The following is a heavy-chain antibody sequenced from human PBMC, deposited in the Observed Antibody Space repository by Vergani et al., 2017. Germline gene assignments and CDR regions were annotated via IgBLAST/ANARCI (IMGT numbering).Heavy chain of an antibody. CDR3: AKRVARGALFDY. J-gene: IGHJ4*02. CDR1: GFTFSTYA. Sequence: EVQLLESGGDLVQPGGSLRLSCAASGFTFSTYAINWVRQAPGKGLEWVSAISGSGSPTNYADAVKGRFTISRDNSKNTLYLQMNSLRAEDTAVYYCAKRVARGALFDYWGQGTLVTVSS. V-gene: IGHV3-23*01. D-gene: IGHD5-12*01. CDR2: ISGSGSPT.